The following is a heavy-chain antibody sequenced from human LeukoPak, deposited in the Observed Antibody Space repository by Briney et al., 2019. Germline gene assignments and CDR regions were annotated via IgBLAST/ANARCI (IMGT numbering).Heavy chain of an antibody. CDR2: IIPIFGTA. CDR3: ARSGYYHSSEHAFDI. CDR1: GGTFSSYA. D-gene: IGHD3-22*01. V-gene: IGHV1-69*05. Sequence: ASVKVSCKASGGTFSSYAISWVRQAPGQGLEWMGGIIPIFGTANYAQKFQGRVTITTDESTSTAYMELSSLRSEDTAVYYCARSGYYHSSEHAFDIWGQGTMVTVSS. J-gene: IGHJ3*02.